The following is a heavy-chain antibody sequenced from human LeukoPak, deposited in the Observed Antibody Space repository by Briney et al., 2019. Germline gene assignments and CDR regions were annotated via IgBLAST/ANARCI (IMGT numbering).Heavy chain of an antibody. CDR2: ISGSGGST. CDR3: AKKVLHYYGSGSYVDY. J-gene: IGHJ4*02. Sequence: GGSLRLSCAASGFTFGSYAMSWVRQAPGKGLEWVSAISGSGGSTNYADSVKGRFTISRDNSKNTLYLQMNSLRAEDTAVYYCAKKVLHYYGSGSYVDYWGQGTLVTVSS. V-gene: IGHV3-23*01. D-gene: IGHD3-10*01. CDR1: GFTFGSYA.